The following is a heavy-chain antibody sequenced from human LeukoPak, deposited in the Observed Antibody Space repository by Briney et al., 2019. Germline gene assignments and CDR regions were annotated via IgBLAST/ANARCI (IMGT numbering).Heavy chain of an antibody. J-gene: IGHJ6*02. CDR2: IKQDGSDT. CDR1: GFTFSNYW. V-gene: IGHV3-7*03. D-gene: IGHD1-26*01. Sequence: GGSLRLSCVDSGFTFSNYWMNWVRQAPGKGLEWLANIKQDGSDTHYVDSVKGRFTISRDNSKNSLYLQMNSLRADDTAVYYCARDFSATAGLDVWGQGTTVTVS. CDR3: ARDFSATAGLDV.